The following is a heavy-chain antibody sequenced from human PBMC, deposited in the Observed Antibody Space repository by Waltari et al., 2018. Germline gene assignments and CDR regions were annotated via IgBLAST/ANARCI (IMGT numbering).Heavy chain of an antibody. D-gene: IGHD2-15*01. V-gene: IGHV4-39*07. CDR3: VRQAQDEFHYYYMDA. Sequence: QLQESGPGLVRPSETLSLTASVSGYSLSISDYNWGWVRQHPGKGVGGIGNNYFEGDTYDNPSLKSRVTLSVDTSKNQRSLRLRSVTAADTAVYSCVRQAQDEFHYYYMDAWGKGTTVIVSS. CDR2: NYFEGDT. J-gene: IGHJ6*03. CDR1: GYSLSISDYN.